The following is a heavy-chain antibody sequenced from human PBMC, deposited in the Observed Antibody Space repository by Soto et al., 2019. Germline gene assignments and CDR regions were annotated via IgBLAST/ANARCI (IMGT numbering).Heavy chain of an antibody. J-gene: IGHJ5*02. V-gene: IGHV1-46*01. Sequence: XSVKVSCKASVYTFTSYYMHWVRQAPGQGLEWMGIINPSGGSTSYAQKFQGRVTMTRDTSTSTVYMELSSLRSEDTAVYYCASSAVALDAYNWFDHWGQGTLVTVSS. D-gene: IGHD6-19*01. CDR1: VYTFTSYY. CDR3: ASSAVALDAYNWFDH. CDR2: INPSGGST.